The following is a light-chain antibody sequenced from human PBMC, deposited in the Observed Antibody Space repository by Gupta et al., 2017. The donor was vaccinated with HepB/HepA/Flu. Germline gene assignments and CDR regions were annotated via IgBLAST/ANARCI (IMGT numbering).Light chain of an antibody. Sequence: RVTISCTGSRSNIGAHYDVNWYQHLPGTAPKLLIYANSNRPSGVPDRFSGSKSGTSASLAITGLQAEDEAHYYCQSFDNSLTAVVFGGGTKLTVL. CDR3: QSFDNSLTAVV. J-gene: IGLJ2*01. CDR1: RSNIGAHYD. CDR2: ANS. V-gene: IGLV1-40*01.